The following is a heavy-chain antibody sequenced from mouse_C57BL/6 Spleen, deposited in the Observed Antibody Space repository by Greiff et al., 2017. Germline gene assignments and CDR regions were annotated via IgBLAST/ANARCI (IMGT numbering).Heavy chain of an antibody. CDR1: GYTFTSYW. CDR3: ARSTKYSSADWYFDV. J-gene: IGHJ1*03. D-gene: IGHD3-2*02. V-gene: IGHV1-55*01. CDR2: IYPGSGST. Sequence: QVQLQQSGAELVKPGASVKMSCKASGYTFTSYWITWVKQRPGQGLEWIGDIYPGSGSTNYNEKFKSKATLTVDTSSSTAYMQLSSLTSEDSAVYYCARSTKYSSADWYFDVWGTGTTVTVSS.